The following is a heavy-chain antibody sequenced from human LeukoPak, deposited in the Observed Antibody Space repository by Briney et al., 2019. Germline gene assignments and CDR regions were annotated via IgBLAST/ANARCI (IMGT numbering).Heavy chain of an antibody. CDR3: ARVGGYFDKSGYFDY. Sequence: GGSLRLSCAASGFTFSSYWMSWVRKAPGKGLEWVANIKQDGSEKYYVDSVKGRFTISRDNAKNSLYLQMNSLRAEDTAVYYCARVGGYFDKSGYFDYWGQGLLVTVSS. CDR2: IKQDGSEK. CDR1: GFTFSSYW. D-gene: IGHD3-22*01. J-gene: IGHJ4*02. V-gene: IGHV3-7*03.